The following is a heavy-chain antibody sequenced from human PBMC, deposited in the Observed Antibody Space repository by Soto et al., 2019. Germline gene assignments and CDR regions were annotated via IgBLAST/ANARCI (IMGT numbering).Heavy chain of an antibody. CDR1: GYTFTGYY. D-gene: IGHD2-15*01. J-gene: IGHJ6*02. CDR2: INPNSGGT. CDR3: ARAAVVVASTYYYYGMDV. V-gene: IGHV1-2*04. Sequence: VASVKVSCKASGYTFTGYYMHWGRQAPGQGLEWMGWINPNSGGTNYAQKFQGWVTMTRDTSISTAYMELSRLRSDDTAVYYCARAAVVVASTYYYYGMDVWGQGTTVTVSS.